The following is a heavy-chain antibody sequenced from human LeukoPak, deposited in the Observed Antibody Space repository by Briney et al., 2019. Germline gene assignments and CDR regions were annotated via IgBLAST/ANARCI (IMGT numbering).Heavy chain of an antibody. CDR2: ISGSGGST. J-gene: IGHJ3*02. CDR1: GFTFSSYA. Sequence: GGSLRLSCAASGFTFSSYAMSWFRQAPGKGLEWVSAISGSGGSTYYADSVKGRFTISRDNSKNTLYLQMNSLRAEDTAVYYCAKAPYYYDSSGYYCAFDIWGQGTMVTVSS. CDR3: AKAPYYYDSSGYYCAFDI. D-gene: IGHD3-22*01. V-gene: IGHV3-23*01.